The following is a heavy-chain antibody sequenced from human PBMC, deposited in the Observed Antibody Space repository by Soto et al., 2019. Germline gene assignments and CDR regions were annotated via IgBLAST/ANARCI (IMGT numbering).Heavy chain of an antibody. V-gene: IGHV4-4*07. D-gene: IGHD3-10*01. CDR3: ARGPFITIKAGPFDY. Sequence: SETLSLTCTVSGGSISSYYWSWIRQPAGKGLEWIGRIYTSGSTNYNPSLKSRVTMSVDTSKNQFSLKLSSVAAADTAVYYCARGPFITIKAGPFDYWGQGTLVTVSS. CDR1: GGSISSYY. J-gene: IGHJ4*02. CDR2: IYTSGST.